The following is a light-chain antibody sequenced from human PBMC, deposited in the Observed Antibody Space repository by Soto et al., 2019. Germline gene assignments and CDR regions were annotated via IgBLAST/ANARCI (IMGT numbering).Light chain of an antibody. V-gene: IGKV3-15*01. CDR1: LSVSSN. J-gene: IGKJ1*01. Sequence: EIVMTQSPATLSVSPGERATLSCRASLSVSSNLAWYQQKPGQAPSLLIYRASTRATGVPARFSGSGSGTEFTLTISSLQSEDFAFYYCQQYNNWPQTFGQGTKVEIK. CDR3: QQYNNWPQT. CDR2: RAS.